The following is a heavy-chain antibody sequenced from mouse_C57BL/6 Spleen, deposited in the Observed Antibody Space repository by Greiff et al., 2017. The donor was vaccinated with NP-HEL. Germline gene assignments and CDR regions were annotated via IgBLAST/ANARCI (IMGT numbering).Heavy chain of an antibody. D-gene: IGHD1-1*01. CDR1: GFTFSNYW. CDR2: IRLKSDNYAT. CDR3: IYYGSSYAMDY. Sequence: EVKVEESGGGLVQPGGSMKLSCVASGFTFSNYWMNWVRQSPEKGLEWVAQIRLKSDNYATHYAESVKGRFTISRDDSKSSVYLQMNNLRAEDTGIYYCIYYGSSYAMDYWGQGTSVTVSS. J-gene: IGHJ4*01. V-gene: IGHV6-3*01.